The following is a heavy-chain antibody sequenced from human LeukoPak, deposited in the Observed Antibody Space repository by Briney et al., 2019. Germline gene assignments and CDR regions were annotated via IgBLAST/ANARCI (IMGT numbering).Heavy chain of an antibody. Sequence: SQTLSLTCTVSGGSISSGGYYWGWIRQPPGTGLEWIGSIYYSGSTYYNPSLKSRVTISVDTSKNQFSLKLSSVTAADTAVYYCARQRGLWFGEFPSFFDYWGQGTLVTVSS. CDR1: GGSISSGGYY. CDR3: ARQRGLWFGEFPSFFDY. J-gene: IGHJ4*02. D-gene: IGHD3-10*01. CDR2: IYYSGST. V-gene: IGHV4-39*01.